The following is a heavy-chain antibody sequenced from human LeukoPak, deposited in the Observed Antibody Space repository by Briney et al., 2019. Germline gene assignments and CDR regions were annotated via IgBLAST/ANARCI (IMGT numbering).Heavy chain of an antibody. CDR1: RFTFSIYA. D-gene: IGHD6-19*01. CDR2: ISGSGGST. J-gene: IGHJ6*02. CDR3: AKEGQWLPVGGMDV. Sequence: GGSLRLSCAASRFTFSIYAMSWVRQAPGKGLEWVSGISGSGGSTYYADSVNGRFTISRDNSKNTLYLQMNSLRAEDTAVYYCAKEGQWLPVGGMDVWGQGTTVTVSS. V-gene: IGHV3-23*01.